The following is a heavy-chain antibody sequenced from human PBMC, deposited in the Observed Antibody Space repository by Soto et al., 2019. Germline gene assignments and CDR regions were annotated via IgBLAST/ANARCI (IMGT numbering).Heavy chain of an antibody. Sequence: SETLSLTCTVSGGSISSYYWSWIRQPPGKGLEWIGYIYYSGSTNYNPSLKSRVTISVDTSKNQFSLKLSSVTAADTAVYYCARRGWYGGWFDPWGQGTLVTVSS. J-gene: IGHJ5*02. D-gene: IGHD6-19*01. CDR2: IYYSGST. CDR1: GGSISSYY. CDR3: ARRGWYGGWFDP. V-gene: IGHV4-59*08.